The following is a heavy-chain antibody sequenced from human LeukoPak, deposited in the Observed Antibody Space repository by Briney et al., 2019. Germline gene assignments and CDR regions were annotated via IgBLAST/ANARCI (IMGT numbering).Heavy chain of an antibody. D-gene: IGHD1-26*01. CDR3: ARVRSGSPDY. V-gene: IGHV3-48*04. Sequence: GRSLRLSCAASGFTFSSYSMNWVRQAPGKGLEWVAYINSGSSTIYYADSVKGRFTISRDNAKNSVYLQMNSLRADDTAVYYCARVRSGSPDYWGQGTLVTVSS. CDR2: INSGSSTI. J-gene: IGHJ4*02. CDR1: GFTFSSYS.